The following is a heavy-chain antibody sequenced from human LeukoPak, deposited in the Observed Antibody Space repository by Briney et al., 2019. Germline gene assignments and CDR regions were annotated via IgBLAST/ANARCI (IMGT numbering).Heavy chain of an antibody. CDR1: GFTFSSYG. V-gene: IGHV3-23*01. Sequence: GGSLRLSCAASGFTFSSYGMSWVHQAPGKGLEWVSAISGSGGSTYYADSVKGRFTIPRDNSKNTLYLQMNSLRAEDTAVYYCAKGGYYDKLDYWGQGTLVTVSS. CDR3: AKGGYYDKLDY. J-gene: IGHJ4*02. CDR2: ISGSGGST. D-gene: IGHD3-9*01.